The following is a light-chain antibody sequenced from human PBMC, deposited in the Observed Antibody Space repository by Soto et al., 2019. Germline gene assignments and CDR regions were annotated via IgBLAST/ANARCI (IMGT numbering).Light chain of an antibody. CDR3: HQIHTTPWT. CDR2: AAT. Sequence: ENQITPSPSSLAASFGDRVTINCRASQRITTYLNWYQQRPGKAPSLLIYAATYLRSGVPSRFSGSGSGTEFTLTIDGLQPDDFATYFCHQIHTTPWTFGQGTKVDIK. J-gene: IGKJ1*01. V-gene: IGKV1-39*01. CDR1: QRITTY.